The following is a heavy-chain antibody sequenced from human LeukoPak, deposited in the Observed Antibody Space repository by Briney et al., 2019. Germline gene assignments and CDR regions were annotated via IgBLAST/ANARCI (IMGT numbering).Heavy chain of an antibody. D-gene: IGHD2-8*01. CDR3: ARTITGFCANGICYRYYFDY. CDR2: IDWDNDK. V-gene: IGHV2-70*11. J-gene: IGHJ4*02. CDR1: GFSLNTRKMC. Sequence: RQSGPALVKPTQTLTLTCTFSGFSLNTRKMCVSWIRQPPGKALEWLARIDWDNDKYYSTSLKTRLTISKATSKNQVVLTVTNMDPMDTATYYCARTITGFCANGICYRYYFDYWGQGALVTVSS.